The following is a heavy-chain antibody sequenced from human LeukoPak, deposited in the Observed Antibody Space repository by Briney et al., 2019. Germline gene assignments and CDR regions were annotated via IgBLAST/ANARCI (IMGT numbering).Heavy chain of an antibody. D-gene: IGHD6-19*01. CDR3: ARAARQWLVSDAFDI. J-gene: IGHJ3*02. CDR2: ISYDGSNK. CDR1: GFTFSSYA. V-gene: IGHV3-30*04. Sequence: GGSLSLSCAASGFTFSSYAMHWVRQAPGKGLEWVAVISYDGSNKYCADSVKGRFTISRDNSKNTLYLQMNSLRAEGTAVYYCARAARQWLVSDAFDIWGQGTMVTVSS.